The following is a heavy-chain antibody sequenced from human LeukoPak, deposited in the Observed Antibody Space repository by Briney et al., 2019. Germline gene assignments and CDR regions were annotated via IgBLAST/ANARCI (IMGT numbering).Heavy chain of an antibody. D-gene: IGHD6-19*01. V-gene: IGHV3-30*18. CDR2: ISYDGSNK. J-gene: IGHJ4*02. Sequence: PGGSLRLSCAASGFTFSSYGMHWVRQAPGKGLEWVAVISYDGSNKFYEDSVKGRFTISRDNSKNTLYLQMSSLRAEDTAVDYCAKAGYSSGWRNFDYWGQGTLVTVSS. CDR1: GFTFSSYG. CDR3: AKAGYSSGWRNFDY.